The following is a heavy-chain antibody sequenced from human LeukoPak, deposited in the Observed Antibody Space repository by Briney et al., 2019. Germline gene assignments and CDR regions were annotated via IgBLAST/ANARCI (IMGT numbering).Heavy chain of an antibody. CDR2: IKQDGSEK. Sequence: PGGSLRLSCAASGFTFSSYWMSWLPHAPGKALVGVANIKQDGSEKFYVDSVKGRFTISRDNAKNSLFLQMNSLTAEDTAVYYCASLNVDSSAYYYVPNWFDPWSQGTLVTVSS. D-gene: IGHD3-22*01. V-gene: IGHV3-7*01. CDR3: ASLNVDSSAYYYVPNWFDP. CDR1: GFTFSSYW. J-gene: IGHJ5*02.